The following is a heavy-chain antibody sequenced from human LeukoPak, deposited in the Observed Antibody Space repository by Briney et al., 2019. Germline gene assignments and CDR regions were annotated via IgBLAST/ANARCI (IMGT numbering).Heavy chain of an antibody. V-gene: IGHV3-30*04. Sequence: GRSLRLSCAASGFNFNSYSMHWVRQAPGKGLEWVAVISYDGSNDYYVDSVKGRFTISRDNSKNTLSLQMNSLRDEDTAVYYCARGSYDRPGGGYYYYGLDVWGKGTTVTVSS. CDR3: ARGSYDRPGGGYYYYGLDV. J-gene: IGHJ6*04. CDR2: ISYDGSND. D-gene: IGHD3-22*01. CDR1: GFNFNSYS.